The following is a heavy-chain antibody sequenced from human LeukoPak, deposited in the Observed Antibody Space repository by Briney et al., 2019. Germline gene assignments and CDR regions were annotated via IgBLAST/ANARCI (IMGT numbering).Heavy chain of an antibody. D-gene: IGHD2-8*02. Sequence: SGGSLRLSCAASGFTFSSYSMNWVRQAPGKGLEWVSSISSSSSYIYHADSVKGRFTISRDNAKNSLYLQMNSLRAEDTAVYYCAAFGGISSFDYWGQGTLVTVSS. CDR1: GFTFSSYS. CDR3: AAFGGISSFDY. CDR2: ISSSSSYI. V-gene: IGHV3-21*01. J-gene: IGHJ4*02.